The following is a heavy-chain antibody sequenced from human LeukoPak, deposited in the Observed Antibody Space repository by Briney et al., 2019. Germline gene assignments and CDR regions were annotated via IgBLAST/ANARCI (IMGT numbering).Heavy chain of an antibody. D-gene: IGHD3-16*01. CDR2: IKQDGTEK. J-gene: IGHJ4*02. CDR3: VRGKGDDY. Sequence: GGSLRLSCAASGFIFSGFWMTWVRQAPGKGLEWVANIKQDGTEKYYVDSVKGRFTISRDNAKNSLYLQMNSLRVEDTAVYYCVRGKGDDYGGQGTLVTVSS. CDR1: GFIFSGFW. V-gene: IGHV3-7*03.